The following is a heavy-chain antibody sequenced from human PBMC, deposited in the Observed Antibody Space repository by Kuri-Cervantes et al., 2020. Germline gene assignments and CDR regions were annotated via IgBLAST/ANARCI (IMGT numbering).Heavy chain of an antibody. CDR3: ASTKRGSNAFDV. D-gene: IGHD2-8*01. CDR1: GFTFDDYG. Sequence: GGSLRLSCAASGFTFDDYGMSWVRQAPGKGLVWVSRINNDGRSTSYADSVKGRFTISRDNAKNTLYLQMNSLRAEDTAVYYCASTKRGSNAFDVWGQGTKVTVSS. V-gene: IGHV3-74*01. CDR2: INNDGRST. J-gene: IGHJ3*01.